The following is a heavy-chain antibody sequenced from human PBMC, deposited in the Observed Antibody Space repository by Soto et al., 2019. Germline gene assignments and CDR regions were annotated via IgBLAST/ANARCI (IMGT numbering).Heavy chain of an antibody. CDR2: ISSTGSGT. CDR1: GFTFSSYE. V-gene: IGHV3-48*03. J-gene: IGHJ4*02. D-gene: IGHD2-8*02. CDR3: VRDLHEPLATDALRVAN. Sequence: EMQLVESGGGLVQPGGSLRLSCAASGFTFSSYEMHWVRQAPGKGLEWISYISSTGSGTLYADSVRGRFTMSRDNTTNSVSLQMSSLRAADTAVYYCVRDLHEPLATDALRVANWGQGTQVTVSS.